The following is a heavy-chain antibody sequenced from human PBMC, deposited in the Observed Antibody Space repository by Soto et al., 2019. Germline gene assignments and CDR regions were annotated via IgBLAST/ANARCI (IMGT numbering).Heavy chain of an antibody. CDR2: IYHSGST. Sequence: SEALSLTCAVSGGSISSSNWWSWVRQPPGKGLEWIGEIYHSGSTNYNPSLKSRVTISVDKSKNQFSLKLSSVTAADTAVYYCARWGSRTGDYGSVHYFDYWGQGTLVTVSS. CDR1: GGSISSSNW. J-gene: IGHJ4*02. CDR3: ARWGSRTGDYGSVHYFDY. V-gene: IGHV4-4*02. D-gene: IGHD4-17*01.